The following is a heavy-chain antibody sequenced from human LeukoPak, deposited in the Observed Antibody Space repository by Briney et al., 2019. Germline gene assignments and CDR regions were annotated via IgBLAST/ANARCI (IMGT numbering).Heavy chain of an antibody. CDR2: ISAYNGNT. D-gene: IGHD3-3*01. CDR1: GYTFTSYG. J-gene: IGHJ4*02. V-gene: IGHV1-18*01. CDR3: ARDSEKLVEWYFDY. Sequence: ASVKVSCKASGYTFTSYGISWVRQAPGQGLEWMGWISAYNGNTNYAQKLQGRVTMTTDTSTSTAYMELRSLRSDDTAVYYCARDSEKLVEWYFDYWGQGTLVTVSS.